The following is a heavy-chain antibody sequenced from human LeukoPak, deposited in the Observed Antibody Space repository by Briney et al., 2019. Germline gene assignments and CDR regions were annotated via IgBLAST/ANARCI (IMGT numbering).Heavy chain of an antibody. J-gene: IGHJ4*02. Sequence: PGGSLRLSCAASGFIFSNYAMSWVRQAPGKGLEWVSSINYSGGDTYYADSVKGRFTTSRDNSKNTLFLQMNSLRAEDTAIYYCEKYGPQDSGSSHFDYWGQGALVTVSS. CDR1: GFIFSNYA. CDR3: EKYGPQDSGSSHFDY. D-gene: IGHD1-26*01. V-gene: IGHV3-23*01. CDR2: INYSGGDT.